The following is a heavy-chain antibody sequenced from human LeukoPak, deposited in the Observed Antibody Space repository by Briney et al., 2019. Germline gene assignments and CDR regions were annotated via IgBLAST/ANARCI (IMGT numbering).Heavy chain of an antibody. J-gene: IGHJ5*02. CDR1: GGTFSSYA. CDR2: IIPIFGTA. CDR3: ARVGGSYGTNWFDP. Sequence: ASVKVSCKASGGTFSSYAISWVRQAPGQGLEWMGGIIPIFGTANYAQKFQGRVTITTDESTSTAYMELSSLRSEDTAVYYCARVGGSYGTNWFDPWGQGTLVTVSS. V-gene: IGHV1-69*05. D-gene: IGHD1-26*01.